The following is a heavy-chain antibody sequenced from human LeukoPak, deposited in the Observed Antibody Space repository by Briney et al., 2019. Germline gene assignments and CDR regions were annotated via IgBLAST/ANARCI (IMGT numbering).Heavy chain of an antibody. D-gene: IGHD3-16*01. J-gene: IGHJ4*02. V-gene: IGHV3-15*01. CDR1: GLIFSNAW. CDR3: TKDLPFTRGGVIVD. CDR2: IKSKVNGETT. Sequence: GGSLRLSCAASGLIFSNAWMTWVRQAPGKGLEWVGRIKSKVNGETTDYGEPVQGRLTISRDDSKNMLYLQMNSLTSEDTAMYYCTKDLPFTRGGVIVDWGQGTLVTVSS.